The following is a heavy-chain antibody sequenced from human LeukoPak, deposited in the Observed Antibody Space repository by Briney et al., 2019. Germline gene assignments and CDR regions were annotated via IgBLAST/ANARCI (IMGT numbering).Heavy chain of an antibody. CDR2: IRGKTYGGTT. Sequence: PGGSLRLSCATSGITFSSSAMDGVRQAPGKGLEGVGFIRGKTYGGTTEYAASVRGRFTVSRDDSKSIAYLQINSLKTDDTAVYYCSRVPGFTRDGFDIWGQGTMVTVSS. CDR1: GITFSSSA. V-gene: IGHV3-49*04. CDR3: SRVPGFTRDGFDI. J-gene: IGHJ3*02. D-gene: IGHD1-14*01.